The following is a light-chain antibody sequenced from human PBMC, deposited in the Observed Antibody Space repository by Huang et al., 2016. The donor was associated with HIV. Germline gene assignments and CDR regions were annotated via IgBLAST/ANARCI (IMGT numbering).Light chain of an antibody. CDR3: QQYYASPQT. V-gene: IGKV4-1*01. Sequence: DIVMAQSPVSLAVSLGERATLPCRSSQSVFSTSTNKDYLAWFQQKPGQPPKLLLFWSSTREVGVPDRFSGSGSGTDFTLTIANLEADDAAIYYCQQYYASPQTFGQGTRV. J-gene: IGKJ1*01. CDR2: WSS. CDR1: QSVFSTSTNKDY.